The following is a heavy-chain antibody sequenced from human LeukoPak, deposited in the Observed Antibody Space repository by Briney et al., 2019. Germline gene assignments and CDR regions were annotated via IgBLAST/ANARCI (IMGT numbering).Heavy chain of an antibody. CDR2: INPNSGGT. J-gene: IGHJ6*02. V-gene: IGHV1-2*04. Sequence: ASVKVSCKASGYTFTGYYMHWVRQAPGQGLEWMGWINPNSGGTNYAQKFQGWVTMTRDTSISTAYMELSRLRSDDTAVYYCARDTDYEYVWGSYRRRGLYYYGMDVWGQGTTVTVSS. CDR1: GYTFTGYY. CDR3: ARDTDYEYVWGSYRRRGLYYYGMDV. D-gene: IGHD3-16*02.